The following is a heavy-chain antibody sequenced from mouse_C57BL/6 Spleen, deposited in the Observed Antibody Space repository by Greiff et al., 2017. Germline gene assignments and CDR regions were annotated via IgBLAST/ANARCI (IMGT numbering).Heavy chain of an antibody. CDR1: GYAFSSSW. Sequence: QVQLQQSGPELVKPGASVKISCKASGYAFSSSWMNWVKQRPGKGLEWIGRIYPGDGDTNYNGKFKGKATLTADKSSSTAYMQLSSLTSEDSAVYFCARHHYGSSPYYFDYGGQGTTLTVSS. CDR3: ARHHYGSSPYYFDY. J-gene: IGHJ2*01. D-gene: IGHD1-1*01. CDR2: IYPGDGDT. V-gene: IGHV1-82*01.